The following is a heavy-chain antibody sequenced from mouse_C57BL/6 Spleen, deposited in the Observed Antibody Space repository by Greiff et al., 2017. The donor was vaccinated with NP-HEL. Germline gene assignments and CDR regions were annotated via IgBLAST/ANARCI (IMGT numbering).Heavy chain of an antibody. V-gene: IGHV1-72*01. CDR3: ARSTMGPYYYGMDY. CDR1: GYTFTSYW. D-gene: IGHD2-1*01. CDR2: SDPNSGGT. Sequence: QVQLKQPGAEFVKPVASVKVSCKASGYTFTSYWMYWVKQRPGRGLEWIGRSDPNSGGTKYNEKFKSKATLTVDKPSSTAYMQLSSLTSEDSAVYYCARSTMGPYYYGMDYWGQGTSVTVSS. J-gene: IGHJ4*01.